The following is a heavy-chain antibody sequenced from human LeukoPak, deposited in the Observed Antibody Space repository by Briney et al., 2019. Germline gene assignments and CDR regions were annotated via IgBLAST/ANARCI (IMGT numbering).Heavy chain of an antibody. CDR3: ARHHHLTPYYDFWSGYQNWFDP. J-gene: IGHJ5*02. Sequence: GASVRVSCKASGYTFTSYGISWVRQAPGQGLEWMGWISVYNGNTNYAQNLQGRVTMTTDTSTSTAYMELRSLRSDDTAVYYCARHHHLTPYYDFWSGYQNWFDPWGQGTLVTVSS. D-gene: IGHD3-3*01. V-gene: IGHV1-18*01. CDR2: ISVYNGNT. CDR1: GYTFTSYG.